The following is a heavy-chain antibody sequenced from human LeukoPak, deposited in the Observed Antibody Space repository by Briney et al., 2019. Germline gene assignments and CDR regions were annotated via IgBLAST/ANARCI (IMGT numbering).Heavy chain of an antibody. J-gene: IGHJ4*02. CDR2: IYYSGST. V-gene: IGHV4-59*01. D-gene: IGHD3-3*01. CDR3: ARGGGGTYYDFWSGHTIDY. Sequence: NPSETLSLTCTVSGGSISSYYWSWIRQPPGKGLEWIGYIYYSGSTNYNPSLKSRVTISVDTSKNQFSLKLSSVTAADTAVYYCARGGGGTYYDFWSGHTIDYWGQGTLVTVSS. CDR1: GGSISSYY.